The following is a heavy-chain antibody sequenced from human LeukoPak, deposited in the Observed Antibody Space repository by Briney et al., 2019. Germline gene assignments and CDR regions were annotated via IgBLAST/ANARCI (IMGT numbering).Heavy chain of an antibody. V-gene: IGHV1-69*13. CDR3: ARAIAFDYYYYYMDV. Sequence: ASVKVSCKASGGTFSSYAISWVRQAPGQGLEWMGGIIPIFGTANYAQKFQGRVTITADESTSTAYMELSSLRSEDTAVYYCARAIAFDYYYYYMDVWGKGTTVTVSS. D-gene: IGHD3-3*02. CDR1: GGTFSSYA. CDR2: IIPIFGTA. J-gene: IGHJ6*03.